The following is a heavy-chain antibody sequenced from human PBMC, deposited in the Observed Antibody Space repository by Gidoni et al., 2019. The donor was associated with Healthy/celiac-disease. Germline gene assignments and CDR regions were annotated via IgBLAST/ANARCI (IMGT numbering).Heavy chain of an antibody. CDR1: ALTFSSYA. CDR2: ISDDGSNK. V-gene: IGHV3-30-3*01. D-gene: IGHD2-15*01. CDR3: ARDGSGAGYCSGGSCRPRAGYYFDY. J-gene: IGHJ4*02. Sequence: QVQLVESGGGVVQPGRSLRLSCAASALTFSSYAMPWVRQAPGKGLEWVAVISDDGSNKYYADSVKGRFTISRDNSKNTLYLQMNSLRAEDTAVYYCARDGSGAGYCSGGSCRPRAGYYFDYWGQGTLVTVSS.